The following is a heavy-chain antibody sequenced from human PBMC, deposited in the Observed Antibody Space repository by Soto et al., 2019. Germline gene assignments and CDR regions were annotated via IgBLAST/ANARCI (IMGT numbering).Heavy chain of an antibody. CDR2: IYESGST. Sequence: SETLSLTCTVSGGSISTYYWSWIRQPPGKGLDWIGYIYESGSTKYNPSLKSRVTISVDTFKNQFSLNLTSVTAADTAVYYCVRHGPGLPFDPWGQGTLVTVSS. D-gene: IGHD2-21*01. J-gene: IGHJ5*02. CDR3: VRHGPGLPFDP. CDR1: GGSISTYY. V-gene: IGHV4-59*08.